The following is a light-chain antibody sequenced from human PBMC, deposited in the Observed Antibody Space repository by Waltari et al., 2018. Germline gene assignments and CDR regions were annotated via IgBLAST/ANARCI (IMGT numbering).Light chain of an antibody. CDR2: DVT. CDR1: SSDVGSYNL. CDR3: SSYTSSSTPL. Sequence: QSALTQPASVSGSPGQSITISCTGTSSDVGSYNLVSWYQQHPGKAPKLMIFDVTEPPLGVSFRFSGSKSGNTASLTISGLQADDEADYYCSSYTSSSTPLFGGGTRVTVL. J-gene: IGLJ2*01. V-gene: IGLV2-14*02.